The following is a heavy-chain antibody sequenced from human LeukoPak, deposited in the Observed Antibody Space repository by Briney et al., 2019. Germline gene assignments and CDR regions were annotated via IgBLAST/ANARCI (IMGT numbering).Heavy chain of an antibody. J-gene: IGHJ4*02. CDR1: GGSISSSSYY. D-gene: IGHD2-2*01. V-gene: IGHV4-39*01. Sequence: SETLSLTCTVSGGSISSSSYYWGWIRQPPGKGLEWIGSTYYSGSTYYNPSLKSRVTISVDTSKNQFSLKLSSVTAADTAVYYCARVVPAALYFDYWGQGTLVTVSS. CDR3: ARVVPAALYFDY. CDR2: TYYSGST.